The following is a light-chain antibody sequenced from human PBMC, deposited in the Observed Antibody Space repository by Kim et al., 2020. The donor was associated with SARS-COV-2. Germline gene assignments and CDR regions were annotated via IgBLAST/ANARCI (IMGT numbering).Light chain of an antibody. J-gene: IGKJ2*01. CDR2: ATS. CDR1: QGIGNY. V-gene: IGKV1-17*03. Sequence: ASVGDRVTITCRASQGIGNYLAWFQQKPGKVPERLIYATSSLQSGVPSRFRGSGSGTKFTLTISSLQPEDFATYYCLQHSAYPYTFGQGTKVDIK. CDR3: LQHSAYPYT.